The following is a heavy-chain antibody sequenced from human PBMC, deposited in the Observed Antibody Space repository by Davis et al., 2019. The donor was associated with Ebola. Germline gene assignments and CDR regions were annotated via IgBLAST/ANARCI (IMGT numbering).Heavy chain of an antibody. J-gene: IGHJ4*01. CDR2: MYYSGII. CDR1: GGSIRSSSYY. D-gene: IGHD2-8*01. Sequence: SETLSLTCTVSGGSIRSSSYYWGWIRQPPGKGLAWVGSMYYSGIIYYSPSLKSRVNMSVDTSKNQFSLKLSSVTAADTAMYYCAKGYCSDGVCYSFFPWDQGTLVTVSS. V-gene: IGHV4-39*01. CDR3: AKGYCSDGVCYSFFP.